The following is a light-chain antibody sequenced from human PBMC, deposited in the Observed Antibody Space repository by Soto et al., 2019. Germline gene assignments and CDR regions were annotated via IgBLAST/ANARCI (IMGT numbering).Light chain of an antibody. J-gene: IGKJ4*01. CDR2: AAS. Sequence: DIQMTQSPSSLSASVGDRVTITCRASQSISSYLNGYQQKPGKAPKLLSYAASSLQSGVPSRFSGSGSGTDFTLTISSLQPEDFATYYCQQSYSTPPITFGGGTKVEIK. V-gene: IGKV1-39*01. CDR3: QQSYSTPPIT. CDR1: QSISSY.